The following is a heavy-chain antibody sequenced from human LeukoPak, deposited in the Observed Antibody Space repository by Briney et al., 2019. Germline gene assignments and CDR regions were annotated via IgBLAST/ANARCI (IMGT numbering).Heavy chain of an antibody. V-gene: IGHV3-23*01. Sequence: QPSETLSLTCTVSGGSISSGDYYWSWIRQPPGKGLEWVSAISGSGGSTYYAASVKGRFTISRDNSKNTLYLQMNSLRVEDTAMYYCARDGFDPFGVADLWGQGTLVTVSS. CDR3: ARDGFDPFGVADL. CDR2: ISGSGGST. J-gene: IGHJ4*02. D-gene: IGHD3-10*01. CDR1: GGSISSGDYY.